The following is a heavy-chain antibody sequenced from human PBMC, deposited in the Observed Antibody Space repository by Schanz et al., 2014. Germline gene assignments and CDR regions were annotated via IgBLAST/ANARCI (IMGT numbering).Heavy chain of an antibody. Sequence: QVQLVQSGAEVKKPGSSVKVSCKASGGTFSTYTISWVRQAPGQGLEWMGRIIPILGIANYAQKFQGRVTITADKSTYTDYRDVSSVRSEDTAVYCCASSGAGYSSSWDFDDGGQGTLVTVSS. V-gene: IGHV1-69*02. J-gene: IGHJ4*02. D-gene: IGHD6-13*01. CDR1: GGTFSTYT. CDR3: ASSGAGYSSSWDFDD. CDR2: IIPILGIA.